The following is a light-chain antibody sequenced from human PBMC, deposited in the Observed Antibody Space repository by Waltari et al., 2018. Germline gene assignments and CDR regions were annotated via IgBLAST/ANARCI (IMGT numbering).Light chain of an antibody. CDR2: GAS. V-gene: IGKV3-20*01. Sequence: EAVLTQSPDTLSLSPGERVPLSCRASQSLTKRYLAWYQQKPGRAPRLLIYGASSRAAGIPDRCSGSGSGTDFTLTISRLEPEDFAVYYCQQYGSSVLYTFGQGTKLEIK. J-gene: IGKJ2*01. CDR1: QSLTKRY. CDR3: QQYGSSVLYT.